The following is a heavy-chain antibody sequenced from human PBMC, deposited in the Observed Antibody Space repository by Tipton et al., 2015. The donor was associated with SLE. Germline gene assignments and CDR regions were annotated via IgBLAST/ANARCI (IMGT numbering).Heavy chain of an antibody. CDR3: ARFAGHRDAFDI. Sequence: TLSLTCTVSGGSISSYYWSWVRQPPGKGLEWIGYIYYSGSTNYNPSLKSRVTISVDTSKNQFSLKLSSVTAADTAVYYCARFAGHRDAFDIWGQGTMVTVSS. CDR1: GGSISSYY. V-gene: IGHV4-59*12. J-gene: IGHJ3*02. CDR2: IYYSGST.